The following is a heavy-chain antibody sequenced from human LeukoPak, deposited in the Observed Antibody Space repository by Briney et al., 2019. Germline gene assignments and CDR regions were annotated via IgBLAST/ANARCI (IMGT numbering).Heavy chain of an antibody. J-gene: IGHJ4*02. CDR1: GGSISSYY. V-gene: IGHV4-59*08. CDR2: IYYSWST. CDR3: AGMYYYDSSGYYQYYFDY. D-gene: IGHD3-22*01. Sequence: PSETLSLTCTVSGGSISSYYWSWIRQPPGKGLEWIGYIYYSWSTNYNPSLKSRVTISVDTSKNQFSLKLSSVTAADTAVYYCAGMYYYDSSGYYQYYFDYWGQGTLVTVSS.